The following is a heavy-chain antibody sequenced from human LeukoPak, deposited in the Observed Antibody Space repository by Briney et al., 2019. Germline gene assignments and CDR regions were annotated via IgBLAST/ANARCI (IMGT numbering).Heavy chain of an antibody. Sequence: GGSLRLSCAASGFTFSNAWMSWVRQAPGRGLEWVGLVKSKTDGGTTDYAAPVKDRFTISRDDSKNTLCLQMNSLKTEDTAVYYCAWHYYDYWGQGTLVTVSS. J-gene: IGHJ4*02. V-gene: IGHV3-15*01. CDR3: AWHYYDY. CDR1: GFTFSNAW. CDR2: VKSKTDGGTT.